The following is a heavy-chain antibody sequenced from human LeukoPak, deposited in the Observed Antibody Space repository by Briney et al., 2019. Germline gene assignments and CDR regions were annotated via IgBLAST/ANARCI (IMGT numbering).Heavy chain of an antibody. D-gene: IGHD3-9*01. J-gene: IGHJ4*02. V-gene: IGHV4-39*07. Sequence: SETLSLTCTVSGGSISIRSYYWAWIRQPPGKGLESIGIIYFTGSTYYGPSLESRATISVDTSKNQFSLKLSSVTAADTAVYYCARFDDILTGFSYWGQGTLVTVSS. CDR1: GGSISIRSYY. CDR2: IYFTGST. CDR3: ARFDDILTGFSY.